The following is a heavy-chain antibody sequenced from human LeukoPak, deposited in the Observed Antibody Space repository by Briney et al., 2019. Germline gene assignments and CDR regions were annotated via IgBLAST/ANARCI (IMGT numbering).Heavy chain of an antibody. CDR1: GFTFSSYA. CDR3: AKKGGLGRWLEFNPFDY. Sequence: GGSLRLSCAASGFTFSSYAMNWVRQAPGKGLEWVSVISGSGDNTYYADSVRGRFTISRDNSKDTLYLQMNSLRVEDTAVYYCAKKGGLGRWLEFNPFDYWGQGTLVTVSS. CDR2: ISGSGDNT. D-gene: IGHD5-24*01. V-gene: IGHV3-23*01. J-gene: IGHJ4*02.